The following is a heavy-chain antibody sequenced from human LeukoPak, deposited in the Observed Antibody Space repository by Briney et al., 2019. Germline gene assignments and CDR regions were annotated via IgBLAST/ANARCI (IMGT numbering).Heavy chain of an antibody. J-gene: IGHJ4*02. CDR2: ISAYNGNT. D-gene: IGHD1-26*01. V-gene: IGHV1-18*01. CDR1: GYTFTSYG. Sequence: VASVKVSCKASGYTFTSYGISWVRQAPGQGLEWMGWISAYNGNTNYAQKLQGRVTMTTDTSTSTAYMELRSLRSDDTAVYYCARDVNDQILRSTTSYSAYGGSGFDYWGQGTLVTVSS. CDR3: ARDVNDQILRSTTSYSAYGGSGFDY.